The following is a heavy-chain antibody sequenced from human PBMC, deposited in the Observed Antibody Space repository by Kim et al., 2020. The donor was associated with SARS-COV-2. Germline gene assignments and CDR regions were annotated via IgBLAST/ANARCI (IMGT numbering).Heavy chain of an antibody. J-gene: IGHJ4*02. CDR3: ARGGTSRLYPFDY. V-gene: IGHV4-4*07. Sequence: YTPTLKGRVTMSVDTSRNQCSLTLTSVTAADTAIYYCARGGTSRLYPFDYWGQGTLVAVSS. D-gene: IGHD2-2*01.